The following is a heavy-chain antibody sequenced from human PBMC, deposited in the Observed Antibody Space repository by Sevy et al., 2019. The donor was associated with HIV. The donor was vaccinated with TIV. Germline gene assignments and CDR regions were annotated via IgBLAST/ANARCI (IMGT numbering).Heavy chain of an antibody. D-gene: IGHD4-17*01. J-gene: IGHJ4*02. CDR3: AGNGPHGGSRGYYFDY. Sequence: GETLKISCKGSGYSFNSYWIGWVRQMPGKGLEWMGVIYPGDSDIRSSPSFQGQVTIQAGRSTSTTYLQWSSLKVSDTAIYYCAGNGPHGGSRGYYFDYWGQGSLVTVSS. V-gene: IGHV5-51*01. CDR2: IYPGDSDI. CDR1: GYSFNSYW.